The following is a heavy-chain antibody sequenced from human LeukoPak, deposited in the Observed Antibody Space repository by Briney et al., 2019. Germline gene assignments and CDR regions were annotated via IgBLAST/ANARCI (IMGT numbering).Heavy chain of an antibody. J-gene: IGHJ3*02. CDR1: GYTFTSYG. V-gene: IGHV1-18*04. Sequence: ASVKVSCKASGYTFTSYGISWVRQAPGQGLEWMGWISAYNGNTNYAQKLQGRVTMTTDTSTSTAYMELRSLRSDDTAVYYCARDFYSYSSGPYDAFDIWGQGTMVTVSS. D-gene: IGHD6-19*01. CDR3: ARDFYSYSSGPYDAFDI. CDR2: ISAYNGNT.